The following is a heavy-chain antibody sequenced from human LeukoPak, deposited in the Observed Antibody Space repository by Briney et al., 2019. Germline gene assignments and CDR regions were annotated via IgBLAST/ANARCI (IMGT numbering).Heavy chain of an antibody. J-gene: IGHJ4*02. V-gene: IGHV3-7*01. CDR3: ARDIPSGFYTPDY. CDR1: GFTHSEYW. D-gene: IGHD5-12*01. CDR2: IETEGDQK. Sequence: GGPLRLSCVVSGFTHSEYWMRWVRQATGKGLEGVANIETEGDQKNYVDSVKGRFAISRDNARNSLYLQMNSLRDEDTAVYYCARDIPSGFYTPDYWGRGTLVTVSS.